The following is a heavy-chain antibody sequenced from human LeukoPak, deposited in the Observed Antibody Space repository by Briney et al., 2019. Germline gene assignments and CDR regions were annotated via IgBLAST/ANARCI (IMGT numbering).Heavy chain of an antibody. CDR2: ISSSGSTI. V-gene: IGHV3-11*04. D-gene: IGHD3-3*01. Sequence: NSGGSLRLSCAASGFTFSDYYMSWIRQAPGKGLEWVSYISSSGSTIYYADSVKGRFTISRDNAKNSLYLQMNSLRAEDTAVYYCAKDRPYDFWSGYSLDYWGQGTLVTVSS. J-gene: IGHJ4*02. CDR3: AKDRPYDFWSGYSLDY. CDR1: GFTFSDYY.